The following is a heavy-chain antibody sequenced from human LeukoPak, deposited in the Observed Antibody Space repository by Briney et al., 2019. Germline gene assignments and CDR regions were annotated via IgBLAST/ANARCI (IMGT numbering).Heavy chain of an antibody. J-gene: IGHJ4*02. Sequence: PGGSLRLSCAASGFTFSSYAMNWVRQAPGKGLEWVSISGSGGDTYYADSVKGRFTISRDNSKNTLYLQMNSLGAEDTAVYYCAKARGATYGTYYFDYWGQGTLVTVSS. CDR1: GFTFSSYA. D-gene: IGHD4/OR15-4a*01. CDR2: ISGSGGDT. CDR3: AKARGATYGTYYFDY. V-gene: IGHV3-23*01.